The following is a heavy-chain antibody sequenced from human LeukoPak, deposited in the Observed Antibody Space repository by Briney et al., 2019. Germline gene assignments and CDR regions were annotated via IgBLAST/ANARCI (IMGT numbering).Heavy chain of an antibody. J-gene: IGHJ4*02. CDR1: GYSFTNYW. D-gene: IGHD4-23*01. Sequence: GESLKISCKASGYSFTNYWIGWVRQVPGKGLEWMGIINDGDFDIRYSPSFQGQVTISADKSIITAYLQWSSLKASDTAMYYCARLSTATVVTNFDYWGQGTLVTVSS. CDR3: ARLSTATVVTNFDY. V-gene: IGHV5-51*01. CDR2: INDGDFDI.